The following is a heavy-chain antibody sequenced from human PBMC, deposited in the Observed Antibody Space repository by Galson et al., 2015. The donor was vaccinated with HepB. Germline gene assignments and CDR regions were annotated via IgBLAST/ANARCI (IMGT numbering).Heavy chain of an antibody. J-gene: IGHJ4*02. D-gene: IGHD6-19*01. Sequence: SLRLSCAASGFTFSSYAMHWVRQAPGKGLEWVAVISYDGSNKYYADSVKGRFTISRDNSKNTLYLQMNSLRAEDTAVYYCARDGGSGWYGDFDYWGQGTLVTVSS. CDR2: ISYDGSNK. CDR3: ARDGGSGWYGDFDY. CDR1: GFTFSSYA. V-gene: IGHV3-30-3*01.